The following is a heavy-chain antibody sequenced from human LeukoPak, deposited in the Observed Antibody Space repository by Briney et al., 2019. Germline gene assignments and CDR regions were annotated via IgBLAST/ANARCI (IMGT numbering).Heavy chain of an antibody. CDR1: GFTFRNYV. D-gene: IGHD3-10*01. Sequence: GSLRLSCAASGFTFRNYVIHWVRQAPGKGLEWVAVTSSDLNVKLYADSVKGRFTISRDNSRSTLYLQMNSLRPEDTAIYYCGKEGYYGSGSPPSLYFDYWGQGTLVTVSS. CDR2: TSSDLNVK. V-gene: IGHV3-30*18. J-gene: IGHJ4*02. CDR3: GKEGYYGSGSPPSLYFDY.